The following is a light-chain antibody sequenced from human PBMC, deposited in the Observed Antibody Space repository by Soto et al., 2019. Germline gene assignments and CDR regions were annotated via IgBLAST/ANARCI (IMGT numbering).Light chain of an antibody. CDR3: CSYAGSSTFV. V-gene: IGLV2-23*02. CDR1: SSDVGSYDL. Sequence: QSALTQPASVSGSPGQSITISCTGTSSDVGSYDLVSWYKHHPGRAPKLIIYDVTKRPSGVSNRFSGSKSGNTASLTISGLQAEDEADYYCCSYAGSSTFVFGTGTKVTVL. J-gene: IGLJ1*01. CDR2: DVT.